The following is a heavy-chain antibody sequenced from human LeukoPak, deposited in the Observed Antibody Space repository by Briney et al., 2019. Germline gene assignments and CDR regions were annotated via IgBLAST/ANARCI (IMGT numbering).Heavy chain of an antibody. Sequence: GGSLRLSCATSGFTFSSNWMSWVRHVPGRGLDWVANIKPDGSAQYYAASVKGRFTVSRDNAKNSLYLQMNSLRVEDTAVYYCARGRPHGNDYWGQGTLVTVSS. V-gene: IGHV3-7*01. CDR3: ARGRPHGNDY. CDR1: GFTFSSNW. D-gene: IGHD4-23*01. J-gene: IGHJ4*02. CDR2: IKPDGSAQ.